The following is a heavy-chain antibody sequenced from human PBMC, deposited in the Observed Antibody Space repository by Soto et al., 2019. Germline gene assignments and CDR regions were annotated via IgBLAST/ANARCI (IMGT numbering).Heavy chain of an antibody. D-gene: IGHD1-26*01. CDR3: AKNQGVELVPLATVDWFDP. J-gene: IGHJ5*02. CDR1: GFIFENFG. Sequence: GWSLRLSCAASGFIFENFGMSWVRQAPGKGLEWISSISGSGFKKYYADSVKGRFTISRDNSKSTVYLELNNLSAEDTAGYHCAKNQGVELVPLATVDWFDPWGQGSGGTSPQ. CDR2: ISGSGFKK. V-gene: IGHV3-23*01.